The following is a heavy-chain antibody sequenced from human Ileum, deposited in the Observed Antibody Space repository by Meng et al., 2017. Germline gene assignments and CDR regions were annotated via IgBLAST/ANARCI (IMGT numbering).Heavy chain of an antibody. CDR2: IYYSGST. D-gene: IGHD4-23*01. CDR3: AREPPGGNSDAFDI. CDR1: GGSISSGGYY. V-gene: IGHV4-31*03. J-gene: IGHJ3*02. Sequence: LRLSCTVSGGSISSGGYYWSWIRQHPGKGLEWIGYIYYSGSTYYNPSLKSRVTISVDTYKNQFSLKLSSVTAADTAVYYCAREPPGGNSDAFDIWGQGTMVTVSS.